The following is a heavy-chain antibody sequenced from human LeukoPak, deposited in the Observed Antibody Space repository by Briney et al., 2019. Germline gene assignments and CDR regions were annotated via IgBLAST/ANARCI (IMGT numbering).Heavy chain of an antibody. CDR3: ARDGGSSWYFDY. Sequence: GGSLRLSCAASGFTFSSYSMNWVRQVPGKGLEWLSSITRSGAHIFYADSVKGRFTISRDNAKNSLYLQMSSLRAEDTAVYYCARDGGSSWYFDYWGQGTLVTVSS. D-gene: IGHD6-13*01. CDR2: ITRSGAHI. CDR1: GFTFSSYS. V-gene: IGHV3-21*01. J-gene: IGHJ4*02.